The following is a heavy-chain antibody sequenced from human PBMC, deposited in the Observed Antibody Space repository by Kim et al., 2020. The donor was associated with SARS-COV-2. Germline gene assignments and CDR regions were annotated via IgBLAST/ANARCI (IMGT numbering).Heavy chain of an antibody. CDR1: GGTFSSYA. CDR3: ASTIFGHQLGYYYYGMDV. Sequence: SVKVSCKASGGTFSSYAISWVRQAPGQGLEWMGGIIPIFGTANYAQKFQGRVTITADESTSTAYMELSSLRSEDTAVYYCASTIFGHQLGYYYYGMDVWGQGTTVTVSS. CDR2: IIPIFGTA. J-gene: IGHJ6*02. V-gene: IGHV1-69*13. D-gene: IGHD3-3*01.